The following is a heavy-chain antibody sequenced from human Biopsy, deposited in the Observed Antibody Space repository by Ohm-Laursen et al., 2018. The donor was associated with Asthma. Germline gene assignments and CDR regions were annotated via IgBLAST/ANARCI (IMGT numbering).Heavy chain of an antibody. V-gene: IGHV1-2*06. J-gene: IGHJ5*02. CDR3: ARGRKSAGDRWFDP. D-gene: IGHD6-13*01. Sequence: SVKVSCKSSGYTFIGCHIHWMRQAPGQGLEWMGRINPNSGGTNYAQKFQGRVTMTRDTSISTAYMEVSRLRSDDTAVYYCARGRKSAGDRWFDPWGQGTLVTVSS. CDR2: INPNSGGT. CDR1: GYTFIGCH.